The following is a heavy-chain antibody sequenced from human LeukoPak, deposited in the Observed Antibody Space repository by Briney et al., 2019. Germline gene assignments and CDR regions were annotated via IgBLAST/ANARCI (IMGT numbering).Heavy chain of an antibody. J-gene: IGHJ5*02. CDR3: ARSPPSAAAAIGWFDP. Sequence: SGPALVKPTQTLTVTCTFSGFSLNTTEMSVSWIRQPPGGALEWLARIDWDDDKYYITSLETRLTISMDTSKNKVVLTMTDMDPVDTATYFCARSPPSAAAAIGWFDPWGQGTLVTVSS. D-gene: IGHD6-13*01. V-gene: IGHV2-70*11. CDR1: GFSLNTTEMS. CDR2: IDWDDDK.